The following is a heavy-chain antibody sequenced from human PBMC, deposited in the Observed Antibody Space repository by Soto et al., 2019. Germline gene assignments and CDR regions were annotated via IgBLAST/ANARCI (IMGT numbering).Heavy chain of an antibody. J-gene: IGHJ6*02. CDR1: GFTFRTYW. V-gene: IGHV3-7*05. CDR2: INQDGSEK. D-gene: IGHD6-13*01. Sequence: EVQLVESGGGLVQPGGSLRLSCAASGFTFRTYWLSWVRQVPGKGLEWVANINQDGSEKNDMDSVKGRFTISRDNAKNSLYLQMSSLRAEDTALYYCARDGSTSWYSYDYHGMDVWGQGTTVTVSS. CDR3: ARDGSTSWYSYDYHGMDV.